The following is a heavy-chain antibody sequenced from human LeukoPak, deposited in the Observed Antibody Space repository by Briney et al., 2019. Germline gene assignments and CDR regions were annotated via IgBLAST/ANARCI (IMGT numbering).Heavy chain of an antibody. Sequence: GGSLRLSCAASGFTFSSYWMHWVRQAPGKGLVWVSRINSDGSSTNYADSVKGRFTISRDNAKNTLYLQMNSLRAEDTAVYYCARAQHSGYERYQYYFDYWGQGTWSPSPQ. CDR1: GFTFSSYW. CDR3: ARAQHSGYERYQYYFDY. J-gene: IGHJ4*02. CDR2: INSDGSST. V-gene: IGHV3-74*01. D-gene: IGHD5-12*01.